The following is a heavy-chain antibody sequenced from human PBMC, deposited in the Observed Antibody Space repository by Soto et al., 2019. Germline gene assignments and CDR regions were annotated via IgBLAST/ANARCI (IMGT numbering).Heavy chain of an antibody. CDR2: IIPIFGTA. D-gene: IGHD1-26*01. V-gene: IGHV1-69*13. J-gene: IGHJ4*02. CDR3: AERKWALRGFDY. CDR1: GGTFSSYA. Sequence: SVKVSCNASGGTFSSYAISWGRQAPGQGLEWMGGIIPIFGTANYAQKFQGRVTITADESTSTAYMELSSLRSEDTAVYYCAERKWALRGFDYWGQGTLVTVSS.